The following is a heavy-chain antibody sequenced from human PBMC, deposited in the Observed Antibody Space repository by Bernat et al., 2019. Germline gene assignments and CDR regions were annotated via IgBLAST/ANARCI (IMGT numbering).Heavy chain of an antibody. D-gene: IGHD1-26*01. CDR3: AKVGEWELLHLNRQYYLDY. CDR2: ISGSGGST. J-gene: IGHJ4*02. Sequence: EVQLLESGGGLVQPGGSLRLSCAASGFTFSSYAMSWVRQAPGKGLEWVSAISGSGGSTYYADSVKGRFTISRDNSKNTLYLQMNSLRAEDTAVYYCAKVGEWELLHLNRQYYLDYWGQGTLVTVSS. CDR1: GFTFSSYA. V-gene: IGHV3-23*01.